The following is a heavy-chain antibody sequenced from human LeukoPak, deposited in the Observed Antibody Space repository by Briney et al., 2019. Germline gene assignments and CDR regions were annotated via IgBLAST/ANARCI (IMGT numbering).Heavy chain of an antibody. V-gene: IGHV3-7*01. J-gene: IGHJ4*02. Sequence: GGSLRLSCAASGFNFNTYTMSWVRQAPGKGLEWVANTREDGSEKYYVDSVKGRFTISRDNAKNSLYLQMNSLRAEDTAVYYCARELAGHYYGSGSSFDYWGQGTLVTVSS. CDR3: ARELAGHYYGSGSSFDY. CDR1: GFNFNTYT. CDR2: TREDGSEK. D-gene: IGHD3-10*01.